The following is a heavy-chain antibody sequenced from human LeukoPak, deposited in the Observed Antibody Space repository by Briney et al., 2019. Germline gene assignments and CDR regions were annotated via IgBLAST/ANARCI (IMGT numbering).Heavy chain of an antibody. D-gene: IGHD5/OR15-5a*01. CDR2: IKTDGSST. J-gene: IGHJ3*02. V-gene: IGHV3-74*01. CDR3: ARGVSGTGPDI. CDR1: GFTFSSYW. Sequence: PGGSLRLSCAASGFTFSSYWMHWVRQAPGKGLVWVSRIKTDGSSTDYADSVKGRFTISRDNAKNTMYLQMHSLRAEDTAVYYCARGVSGTGPDIWGLGTMVTVSS.